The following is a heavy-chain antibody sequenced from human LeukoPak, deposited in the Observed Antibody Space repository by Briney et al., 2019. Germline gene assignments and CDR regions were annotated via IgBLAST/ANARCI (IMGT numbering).Heavy chain of an antibody. D-gene: IGHD3-22*01. J-gene: IGHJ3*01. CDR2: VFYNGAT. Sequence: SETLSLTCIVSGGSISSSIYYRAWVRQPPGKGLEWIGTVFYNGATQYSPSLRSRVTISIDTSTNQFSLKLTSVTAADTALYYCARGLRYDNSDSGAFWGQGTVVTVSS. V-gene: IGHV4-39*07. CDR3: ARGLRYDNSDSGAF. CDR1: GGSISSSIYY.